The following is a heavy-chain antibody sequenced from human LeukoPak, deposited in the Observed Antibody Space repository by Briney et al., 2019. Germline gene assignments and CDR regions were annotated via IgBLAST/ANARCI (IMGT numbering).Heavy chain of an antibody. CDR1: GFTFTAYY. Sequence: ASVKVSCKASGFTFTAYYMHWVRQAPGQRLEWMGWINPNRGGTNYAQKFQGRVIMTWDTSTSTASMELSRLRSDDTAVYYCSRGPHWDPHFDFWGQGTLVTVSS. CDR3: SRGPHWDPHFDF. D-gene: IGHD7-27*01. J-gene: IGHJ4*02. CDR2: INPNRGGT. V-gene: IGHV1-2*02.